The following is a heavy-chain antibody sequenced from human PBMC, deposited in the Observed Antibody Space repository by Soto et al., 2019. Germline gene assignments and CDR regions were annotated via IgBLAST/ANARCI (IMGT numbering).Heavy chain of an antibody. CDR2: IIPILGIA. Sequence: SVKVSCKACGGTFSSYTISWVRQAPGQGLEWMGRIIPILGIANYAQKFQGRVTITADKSTSTAYMELSSLRFEDTAVYYCARRGYSSSWYYYYYYGMDVWG. J-gene: IGHJ6*02. D-gene: IGHD6-13*01. CDR3: ARRGYSSSWYYYYYYGMDV. V-gene: IGHV1-69*02. CDR1: GGTFSSYT.